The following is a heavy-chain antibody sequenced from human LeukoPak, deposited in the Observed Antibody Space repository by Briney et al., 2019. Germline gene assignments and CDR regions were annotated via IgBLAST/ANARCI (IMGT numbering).Heavy chain of an antibody. CDR2: ISSSSSYI. CDR1: GFTFSTYS. Sequence: GGALRLSCAASGFTFSTYSVNWVRRTPGKGLEWVSSISSSSSYIYYADSVNGRFTISRDNAKNSLYLQMNSLRAEDTAVYYCARRRVYGSGAFYLDYWGQGTLVTVSS. V-gene: IGHV3-21*01. J-gene: IGHJ4*02. D-gene: IGHD3-10*01. CDR3: ARRRVYGSGAFYLDY.